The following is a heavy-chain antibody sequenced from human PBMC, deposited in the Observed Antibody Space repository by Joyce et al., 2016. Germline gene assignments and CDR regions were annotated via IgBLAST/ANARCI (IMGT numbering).Heavy chain of an antibody. CDR1: GYALSDYY. V-gene: IGHV1-2*02. Sequence: QVQLVQSGAEVKKPGASVKVSCKTSGYALSDYYLHWVRQVPGQRPQWMGWIKPKIDETKYAERFEGRGTMTTDTTFNTAYMELNRRRLDDTGVYFCARDIGSGWYYFDYWGQGTLVTVSS. D-gene: IGHD6-19*01. CDR3: ARDIGSGWYYFDY. J-gene: IGHJ4*02. CDR2: IKPKIDET.